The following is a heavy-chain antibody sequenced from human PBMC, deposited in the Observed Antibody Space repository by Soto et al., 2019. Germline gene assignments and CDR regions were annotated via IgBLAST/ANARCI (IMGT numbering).Heavy chain of an antibody. J-gene: IGHJ3*02. CDR3: ARGGRGLRGAFDI. D-gene: IGHD3-16*01. CDR2: ISFDGFNT. V-gene: IGHV3-30-3*01. CDR1: GFTFSSYA. Sequence: QVQLVESGGGVVQPGRSLRLSCAASGFTFSSYAIHWVRQAPGKGLEWVAVISFDGFNTFYADSVKGRFTISRDNSKNSLYLQINSLRVEDTAMYYCARGGRGLRGAFDIWGQGTVVTVSS.